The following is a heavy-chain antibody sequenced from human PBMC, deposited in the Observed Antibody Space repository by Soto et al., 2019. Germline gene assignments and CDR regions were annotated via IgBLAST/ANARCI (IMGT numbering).Heavy chain of an antibody. V-gene: IGHV3-9*01. Sequence: GGSLRLSCAASGFTFDDYAMHWVRQAPGKGLEWVSGISWNSGSIGYADSVKGRFTISRDNAKNSLYLQMNSLRAEDTALYYCAKVRLVLHYYYGMDVWGQGTTVTVSS. D-gene: IGHD6-6*01. J-gene: IGHJ6*02. CDR1: GFTFDDYA. CDR3: AKVRLVLHYYYGMDV. CDR2: ISWNSGSI.